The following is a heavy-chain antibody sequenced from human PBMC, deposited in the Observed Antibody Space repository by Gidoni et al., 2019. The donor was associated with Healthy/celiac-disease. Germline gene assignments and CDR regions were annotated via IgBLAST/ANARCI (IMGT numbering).Heavy chain of an antibody. CDR2: IDYSGST. Sequence: QLQLQASGPGLVKPSETLSLTCTVSGGSISSSSYYWGWIRQPPGKGLEWIGSIDYSGSTYYNPSLKSRVTISVETSKNQFSLKLSSVTAADTAVYYCARHPSIAVRGGFDYWGQGTLVTVSS. CDR3: ARHPSIAVRGGFDY. J-gene: IGHJ4*02. D-gene: IGHD6-19*01. V-gene: IGHV4-39*01. CDR1: GGSISSSSYY.